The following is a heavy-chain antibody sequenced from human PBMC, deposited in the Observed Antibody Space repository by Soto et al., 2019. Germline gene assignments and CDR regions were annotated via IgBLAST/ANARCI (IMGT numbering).Heavy chain of an antibody. CDR1: GGSISSSSYY. V-gene: IGHV4-39*01. CDR2: IYYSGST. Sequence: SETLSLTCTVSGGSISSSSYYWGWIRQPPGKGLEWIGSIYYSGSTYYNPSLKSRVTISVDTSKNQFSLKLSSVTAADTAVYYCATPYYDILTGYYHDFDYRGQGTLVTVSS. CDR3: ATPYYDILTGYYHDFDY. D-gene: IGHD3-9*01. J-gene: IGHJ4*02.